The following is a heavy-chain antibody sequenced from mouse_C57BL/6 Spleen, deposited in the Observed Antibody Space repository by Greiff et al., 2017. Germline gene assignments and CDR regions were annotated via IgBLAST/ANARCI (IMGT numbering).Heavy chain of an antibody. V-gene: IGHV1-69*01. Sequence: QVQLQQPGAELVMPGASVKLSCKASGYTFTSYWMHWVKQRPGQGLEWIGEIDPSDSYTNYNQKFKGKSTLTVDKSSSTAYMQLSSLTSEDSAVFYCARKVYSNSPFWYFDVWGTGTTVTVSS. CDR1: GYTFTSYW. J-gene: IGHJ1*03. CDR2: IDPSDSYT. CDR3: ARKVYSNSPFWYFDV. D-gene: IGHD2-5*01.